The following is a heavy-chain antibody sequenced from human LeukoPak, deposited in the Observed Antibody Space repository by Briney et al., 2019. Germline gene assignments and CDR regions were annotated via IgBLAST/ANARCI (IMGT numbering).Heavy chain of an antibody. CDR3: ARLGTTVTHFDY. J-gene: IGHJ4*02. V-gene: IGHV3-66*01. CDR1: GFTVSSNY. D-gene: IGHD4-17*01. Sequence: GGSLRLSCAASGFTVSSNYMSWVRQAPGKGLEWVSVIYSGGSTYYADSVKGRFTIPRDNSKSTLYLQMNSLRAEDTAVYFCARLGTTVTHFDYWGQGTLVTASS. CDR2: IYSGGST.